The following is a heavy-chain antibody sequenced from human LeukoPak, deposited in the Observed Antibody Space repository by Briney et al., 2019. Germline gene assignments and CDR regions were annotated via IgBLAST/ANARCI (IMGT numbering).Heavy chain of an antibody. V-gene: IGHV1-18*01. D-gene: IGHD6-13*01. Sequence: GASVKVSCKASGYTFTSYGISWVRQAPGQVLEWMGWISAYNGNTNYAQKLQGRVTMTTDTSTSTAYMELRSLRSDDTAVYYCARDGAAADSSLPFDYWGQGTLVTVSS. CDR2: ISAYNGNT. CDR1: GYTFTSYG. J-gene: IGHJ4*02. CDR3: ARDGAAADSSLPFDY.